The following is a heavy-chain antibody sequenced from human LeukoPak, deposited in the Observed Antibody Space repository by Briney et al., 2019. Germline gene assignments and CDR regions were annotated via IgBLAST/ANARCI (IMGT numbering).Heavy chain of an antibody. CDR2: IDPSDSCT. D-gene: IGHD2-21*02. J-gene: IGHJ4*02. CDR1: GYSFTSYW. Sequence: GESLKISCKGSGYSFTSYWISWVRQMPGKGLEWMGRIDPSDSCTNYSPSFQGHVTISADKSISTAYLQWSSLKASDTAMYYCARHLHMGDDPFDYWGQGTLVTVSS. CDR3: ARHLHMGDDPFDY. V-gene: IGHV5-10-1*01.